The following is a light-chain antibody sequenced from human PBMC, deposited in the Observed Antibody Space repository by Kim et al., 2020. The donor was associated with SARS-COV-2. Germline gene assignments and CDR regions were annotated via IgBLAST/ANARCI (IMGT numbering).Light chain of an antibody. V-gene: IGLV2-14*03. CDR2: DVS. CDR1: SSDVGYYNY. J-gene: IGLJ2*01. Sequence: QSALTQPASVSGSPGQSITISCTGTSSDVGYYNYVSWYQQHPGKAPKLIIYDVSNRPSGVSNRFSGSKSGNTASLTISGLQAEDEVDYYCSSYTTSNTLVFGGGTKLTVL. CDR3: SSYTTSNTLV.